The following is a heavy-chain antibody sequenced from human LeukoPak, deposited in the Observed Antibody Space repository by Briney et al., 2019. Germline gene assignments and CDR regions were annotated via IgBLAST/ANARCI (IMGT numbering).Heavy chain of an antibody. CDR2: INHRGST. V-gene: IGHV4-34*01. Sequence: PSETLSLTCAVHGGSFSGYYWSWIRQPPGKGLEWIGEINHRGSTNYNPSPTCRATISVDTSKTKFSLKLSSVTAAATAVYYCARGVGTTGIILFDPWGQGTLVTVS. J-gene: IGHJ5*02. D-gene: IGHD1-1*01. CDR1: GGSFSGYY. CDR3: ARGVGTTGIILFDP.